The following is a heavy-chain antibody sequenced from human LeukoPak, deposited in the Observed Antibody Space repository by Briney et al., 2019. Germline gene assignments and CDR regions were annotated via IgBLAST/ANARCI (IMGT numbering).Heavy chain of an antibody. CDR3: ARDPSNYYDSSGYNWFDP. J-gene: IGHJ5*02. CDR1: GGSISSSSYY. CDR2: IYYSGST. Sequence: PSETLSLTCTVSGGSISSSSYYWGSIRQPPGKGLEWIGSIYYSGSTYYNPSLKSRVTISVDTSKNQFSLKLSSVTAADTAVYYCARDPSNYYDSSGYNWFDPWGQGTLVTVSS. D-gene: IGHD3-22*01. V-gene: IGHV4-39*07.